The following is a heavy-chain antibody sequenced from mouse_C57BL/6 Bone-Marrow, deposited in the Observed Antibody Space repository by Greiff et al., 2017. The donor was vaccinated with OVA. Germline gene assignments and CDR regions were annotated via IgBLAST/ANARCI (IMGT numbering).Heavy chain of an antibody. CDR1: GFNIKDDY. D-gene: IGHD1-1*01. J-gene: IGHJ3*01. CDR2: IDPENGDT. V-gene: IGHV14-4*01. Sequence: VQLQQSGAELVRPGASVKLSCTASGFNIKDDYMHWVKQRPEQGLEWIGWIDPENGDTEYASKFQGKATITADTSSNTAYLQLSSLTSEDTAVYYCTRPYYGRGAFAYWGQGTLVTVSA. CDR3: TRPYYGRGAFAY.